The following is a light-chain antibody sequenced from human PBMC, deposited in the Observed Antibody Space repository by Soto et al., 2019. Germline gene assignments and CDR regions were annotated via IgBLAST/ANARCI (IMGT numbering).Light chain of an antibody. Sequence: QSALTQPASVSGSPGQSITISCTGTSRDVGGYNYVSWHQQHPGKAPKVIITEVSNRPSGVPDRFSGSKSGTSASLAITGLQAEDEAEYYCQSYDSSLSGPHVVFGGGTKLTVL. V-gene: IGLV2-14*01. CDR1: SRDVGGYNY. CDR3: QSYDSSLSGPHVV. J-gene: IGLJ2*01. CDR2: EVS.